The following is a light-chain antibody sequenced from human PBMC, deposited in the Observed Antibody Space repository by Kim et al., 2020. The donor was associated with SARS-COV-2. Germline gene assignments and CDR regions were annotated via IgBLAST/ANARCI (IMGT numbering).Light chain of an antibody. CDR1: QSVSSSY. J-gene: IGKJ1*01. V-gene: IGKV3-20*01. Sequence: PGESATLCCRASQSVSSSYLAWYQQKPGQAPRLLIYGASSRATGVPDRFSGSGSGTDFILTTTRLEPEDFAVYYCQQYGNSPHTFGQGTKVDIK. CDR3: QQYGNSPHT. CDR2: GAS.